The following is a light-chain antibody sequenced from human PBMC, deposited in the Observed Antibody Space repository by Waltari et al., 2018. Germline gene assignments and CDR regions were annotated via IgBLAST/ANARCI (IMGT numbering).Light chain of an antibody. Sequence: QSALTQTASVSGSPGQSITISCTGTSSDIGSHNLVSWYQKSPGKAPRLIIYEDNKRPSGASKRFYGSKSCNTASLTIFGLQAEDEGEYYCCSYAGRRSLMFGGGTKVTVL. CDR2: EDN. CDR3: CSYAGRRSLM. CDR1: SSDIGSHNL. J-gene: IGLJ3*02. V-gene: IGLV2-23*01.